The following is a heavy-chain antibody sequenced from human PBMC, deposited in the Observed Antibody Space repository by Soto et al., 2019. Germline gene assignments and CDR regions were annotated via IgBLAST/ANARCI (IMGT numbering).Heavy chain of an antibody. Sequence: ASVKVSCKASGYTFTSYDINWVRQATGQGLEWMGWMNPNSGNTGYAQKFQGRVTMTRNTSISTAYMELSSLRSDDTAVYYCARETIVATITGYYYGMDVWGQGTTVTVSS. J-gene: IGHJ6*02. CDR1: GYTFTSYD. CDR2: MNPNSGNT. V-gene: IGHV1-8*01. CDR3: ARETIVATITGYYYGMDV. D-gene: IGHD5-12*01.